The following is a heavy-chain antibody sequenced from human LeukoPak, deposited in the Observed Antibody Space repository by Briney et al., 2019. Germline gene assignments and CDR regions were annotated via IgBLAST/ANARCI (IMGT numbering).Heavy chain of an antibody. J-gene: IGHJ6*02. CDR2: INTNTGIP. D-gene: IGHD1-26*01. CDR3: AREAPYSGSYYYYYGMDV. CDR1: GYTFTSYA. Sequence: ASVKVSCKASGYTFTSYAMNWVRQAPGQGLEWMGWINTNTGIPTYAQGFTGRFVFSLDTSVSTAYLQISSLKAEDTAVYYCAREAPYSGSYYYYYGMDVWGQGTTVTVSS. V-gene: IGHV7-4-1*02.